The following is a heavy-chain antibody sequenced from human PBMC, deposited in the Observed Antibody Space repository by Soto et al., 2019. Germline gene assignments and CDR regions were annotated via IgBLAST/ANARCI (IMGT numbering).Heavy chain of an antibody. CDR2: IKSKTDGGTI. Sequence: GGSLRLSCAASGFTFSNAWMSWVRQAPGKGLEWVGRIKSKTDGGTIDYAAPVKGRFTISRDDSKNTLYLQMNSLKTEDTAVYYCTSSITMIVVYVDYWGQGTLVTVSS. CDR1: GFTFSNAW. V-gene: IGHV3-15*01. CDR3: TSSITMIVVYVDY. D-gene: IGHD3-22*01. J-gene: IGHJ4*02.